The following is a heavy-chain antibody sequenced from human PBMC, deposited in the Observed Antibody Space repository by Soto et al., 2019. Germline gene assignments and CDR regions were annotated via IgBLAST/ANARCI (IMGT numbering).Heavy chain of an antibody. CDR2: IQSGGST. V-gene: IGHV3-66*01. Sequence: EVQLVESGGDLVQPGGSLRLSCAASGFTVSSHYMNWVRQAPGKGLEWVSLIQSGGSTFYADSVKGRFAISRDNSKNTLCLQMNSLRVGDTAMYDCSRDDVYCSGGSCYGVTMDVWGRGTTVTVSS. CDR3: SRDDVYCSGGSCYGVTMDV. CDR1: GFTVSSHY. D-gene: IGHD2-15*01. J-gene: IGHJ6*01.